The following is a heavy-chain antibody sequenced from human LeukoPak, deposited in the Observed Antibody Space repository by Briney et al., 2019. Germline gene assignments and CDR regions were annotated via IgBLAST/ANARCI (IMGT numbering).Heavy chain of an antibody. CDR2: MNPNSGNT. Sequence: ASVKVSCKASGYTFTSYDINWVRQATGQGLEWMGWMNPNSGNTGYAQKFQGRVTMTRNTSISTAYMELSSLRSEDTAVYYCARGLEERTKDYYYYYMDVWGKGTTVTVSS. CDR1: GYTFTSYD. V-gene: IGHV1-8*01. CDR3: ARGLEERTKDYYYYYMDV. D-gene: IGHD1-1*01. J-gene: IGHJ6*03.